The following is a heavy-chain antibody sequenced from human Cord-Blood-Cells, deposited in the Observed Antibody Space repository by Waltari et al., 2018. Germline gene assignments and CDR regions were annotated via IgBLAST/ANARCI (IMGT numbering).Heavy chain of an antibody. CDR3: ARGASSSRGYFDY. Sequence: QVQLQQWGAGLLKPSETLSLTCAVYGGSFSGYYWSWIRQPPGKGLEWIGEINHSGRTNYNPSLKSRVTISVDTSKNQFSLKLSSVTAADTAVYYCARGASSSRGYFDYWGQGTLVTVSS. CDR2: INHSGRT. J-gene: IGHJ4*02. CDR1: GGSFSGYY. D-gene: IGHD6-6*01. V-gene: IGHV4-34*01.